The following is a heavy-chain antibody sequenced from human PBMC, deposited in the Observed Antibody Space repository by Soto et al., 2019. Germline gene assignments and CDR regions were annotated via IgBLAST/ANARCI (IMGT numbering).Heavy chain of an antibody. CDR3: SRDEVVVVPAAMGGYYYYGMDV. V-gene: IGHV3-30-3*01. J-gene: IGHJ6*02. CDR2: ISYDGSNK. CDR1: GFTFSSYA. Sequence: GGSLRLSCAASGFTFSSYAMHWVRQAPGKGLEWVAVISYDGSNKYYADSVKGRFTISRDNSKNTLYLQMNSMRAEETAVYYCSRDEVVVVPAAMGGYYYYGMDVWGQGTTVTVSS. D-gene: IGHD2-2*01.